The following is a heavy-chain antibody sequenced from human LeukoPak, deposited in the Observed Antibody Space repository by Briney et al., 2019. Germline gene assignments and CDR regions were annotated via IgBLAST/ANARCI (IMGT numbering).Heavy chain of an antibody. CDR1: GYSFTSCW. J-gene: IGHJ5*02. CDR2: IYPGDSDT. V-gene: IGHV5-51*01. D-gene: IGHD2-2*01. CDR3: ARRYCSSTCWFDP. Sequence: GESLKISCKGSGYSFTSCWIGWVRQMPGKGLEWMGIIYPGDSDTRYSPSFQGQVTISADKAISTAYLQWSSLKASDTAMYYCARRYCSSTCWFDPWGQGTLVTVSS.